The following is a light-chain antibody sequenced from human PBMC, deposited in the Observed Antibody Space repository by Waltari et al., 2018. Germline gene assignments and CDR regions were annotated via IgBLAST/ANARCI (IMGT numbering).Light chain of an antibody. CDR2: EGS. J-gene: IGLJ2*01. V-gene: IGLV2-23*01. Sequence: QSALTHPASVSGSPGQSITTSCTGTSSDVGSYNLVTWYQQHPGKAPKLMIYEGSKRPSGVSNRFSGSKSGNTASLTISGLQAEDEADYYCCSYAGSSTSVFGGGTKLTVL. CDR1: SSDVGSYNL. CDR3: CSYAGSSTSV.